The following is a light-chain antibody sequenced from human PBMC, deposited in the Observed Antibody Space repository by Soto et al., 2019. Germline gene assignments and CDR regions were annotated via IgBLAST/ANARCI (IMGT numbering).Light chain of an antibody. CDR3: QQYGTSESI. Sequence: EFGLKQSPGTLSLSPGERATLSCRARQSLTNSFIAWYQQRPGQAPRLLIYDTSSRASGIPDRFSGSGSGTDFTLTISRLETEDVAVFYCQQYGTSESIFGQGTRLEI. CDR1: QSLTNSF. J-gene: IGKJ5*01. CDR2: DTS. V-gene: IGKV3-20*01.